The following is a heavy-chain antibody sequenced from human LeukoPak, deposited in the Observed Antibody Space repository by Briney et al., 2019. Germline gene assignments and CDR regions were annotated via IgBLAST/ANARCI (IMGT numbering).Heavy chain of an antibody. D-gene: IGHD2-2*02. V-gene: IGHV1-2*02. Sequence: ASVKVSCKASGYTFTGYYMHWVRQAPGQGLEWMGWINPNSGGTNYAQKFQGRVTMTRDTSISTAYMELSRLRSDDTAVYYCARDLYVVVPAAILVNYFDYWGQGTLVTVSS. CDR2: INPNSGGT. CDR3: ARDLYVVVPAAILVNYFDY. CDR1: GYTFTGYY. J-gene: IGHJ4*02.